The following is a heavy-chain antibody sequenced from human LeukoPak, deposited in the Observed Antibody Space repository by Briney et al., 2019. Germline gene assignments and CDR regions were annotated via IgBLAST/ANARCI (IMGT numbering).Heavy chain of an antibody. CDR1: GGSISSGGYY. Sequence: SETLSLTCTVSGGSISSGGYYWSWIRQHPGKGLEWIGYIYYSGSTYYNPSLKSRVTISVDKSKNQFSLKLSSVTAADTAVYYCAILGYSSGSPKLVRDYWGQGTLVTVSS. J-gene: IGHJ4*02. CDR3: AILGYSSGSPKLVRDY. D-gene: IGHD6-19*01. V-gene: IGHV4-31*09. CDR2: IYYSGST.